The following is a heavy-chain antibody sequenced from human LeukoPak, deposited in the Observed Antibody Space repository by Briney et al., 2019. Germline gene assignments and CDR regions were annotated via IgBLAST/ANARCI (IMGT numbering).Heavy chain of an antibody. CDR2: INPNSGGT. J-gene: IGHJ4*02. CDR1: GYTFTVYY. Sequence: ASVKVSFKASGYTFTVYYMHWVRQAPGQGLEWMGWINPNSGGTNYAQKFQGRVTMTRDTSISTAYMELSRLRSDDTAVYYCARYYGSGSYFDYWGQGTLVTVSS. V-gene: IGHV1-2*02. CDR3: ARYYGSGSYFDY. D-gene: IGHD3-10*01.